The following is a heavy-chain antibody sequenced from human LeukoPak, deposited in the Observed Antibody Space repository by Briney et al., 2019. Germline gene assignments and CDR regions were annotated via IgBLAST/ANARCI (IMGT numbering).Heavy chain of an antibody. CDR3: ARLSKGRYFDYIFDY. CDR1: VGSVINTEFY. CDR2: IYYTEST. D-gene: IGHD3-9*01. Sequence: SGTLSLTCTVSVGSVINTEFYWGGIRQPPGKGLQWIGNIYYTESTYHNPSHNSRVTMSVDPSQNQISLKMTSVADADTAVYYCARLSKGRYFDYIFDYWGQGTLVTVSS. V-gene: IGHV4-39*01. J-gene: IGHJ4*02.